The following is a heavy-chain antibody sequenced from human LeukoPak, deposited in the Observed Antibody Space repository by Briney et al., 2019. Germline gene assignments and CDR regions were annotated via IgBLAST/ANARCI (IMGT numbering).Heavy chain of an antibody. V-gene: IGHV3-23*01. CDR3: AKVPKGGYFDY. Sequence: GGSLRLSCAASGFTFSYYAMSWVRQAPGKGLEWVSGISGSGGSTYYADSVKGRFSISRDNSQNTLYLQMNSLRAEDTAVYYCAKVPKGGYFDYWGRGTLVTVSS. D-gene: IGHD6-13*01. CDR2: ISGSGGST. CDR1: GFTFSYYA. J-gene: IGHJ4*02.